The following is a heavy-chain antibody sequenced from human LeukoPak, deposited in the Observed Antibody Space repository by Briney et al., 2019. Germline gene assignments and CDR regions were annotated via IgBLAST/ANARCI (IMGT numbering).Heavy chain of an antibody. CDR2: INGDGTSI. J-gene: IGHJ4*02. Sequence: GGSLRLSCAASGFTFTTYWMHWVRQVPGKGLVWVARINGDGTSIRHADSMKGRFTISRDNAKNTLYLQMNSLRDEDTAVYYCVREGLECSGSSCQRAAFDYWGQGTLVTVSS. V-gene: IGHV3-74*01. CDR3: VREGLECSGSSCQRAAFDY. D-gene: IGHD2-2*01. CDR1: GFTFTTYW.